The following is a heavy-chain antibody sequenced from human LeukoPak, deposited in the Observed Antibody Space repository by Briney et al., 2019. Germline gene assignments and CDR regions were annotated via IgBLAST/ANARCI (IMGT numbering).Heavy chain of an antibody. CDR3: ARPAYYYDSSGYYSN. V-gene: IGHV1-2*02. CDR2: INPNSGGT. Sequence: GASVKVSCKASGYTFTGYYMHWVRQAPGQGLEWMGWINPNSGGTNYAQKFQGRVTMTRDTSISTAYMELSRLRSDDTAVYYCARPAYYYDSSGYYSNWGQGTLVTVSS. J-gene: IGHJ4*02. CDR1: GYTFTGYY. D-gene: IGHD3-22*01.